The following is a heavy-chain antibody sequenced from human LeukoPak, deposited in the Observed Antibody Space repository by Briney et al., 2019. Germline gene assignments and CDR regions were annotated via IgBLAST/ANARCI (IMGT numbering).Heavy chain of an antibody. Sequence: TASETLSLTCAVYGGSFSGYYWSWIRQPPGKGLEWVGEINHSGSTNYNPSLKSRVTISVDTAKNQFSLKLSSVTAADTAVYYCARVPAAPRLYMDVWGQGTTVIVSS. CDR3: ARVPAAPRLYMDV. V-gene: IGHV4-34*01. CDR1: GGSFSGYY. J-gene: IGHJ6*02. D-gene: IGHD2-2*01. CDR2: INHSGST.